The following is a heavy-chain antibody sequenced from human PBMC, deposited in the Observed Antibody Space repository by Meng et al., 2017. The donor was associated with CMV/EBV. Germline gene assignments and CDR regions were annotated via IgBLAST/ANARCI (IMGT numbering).Heavy chain of an antibody. V-gene: IGHV3-30-3*01. CDR3: VRELIVVVPAAIWAYYYGMDV. CDR1: GFTFSSYA. CDR2: ISYDGSNK. D-gene: IGHD2-2*01. J-gene: IGHJ6*02. Sequence: GESLKISCAASGFTFSSYAMHWVRQAPGKGLEWVAVISYDGSNKYYADSVKGRFTISRDNSKNTLYLQMNSLRAEDTAVYYCVRELIVVVPAAIWAYYYGMDVWGQGTTVTVSS.